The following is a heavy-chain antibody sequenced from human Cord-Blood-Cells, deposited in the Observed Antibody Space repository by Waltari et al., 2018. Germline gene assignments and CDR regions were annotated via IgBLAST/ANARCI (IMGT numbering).Heavy chain of an antibody. J-gene: IGHJ1*01. Sequence: HWVRQAPGKGLEWVAVISYDGSNKYYADSVKGRFTISRDNSKNTLYLQMNSLRAEDTAVYYCARVNRRIAAAGTGYFQHWGQGTLVTVSS. D-gene: IGHD6-13*01. V-gene: IGHV3-30-3*01. CDR2: ISYDGSNK. CDR3: ARVNRRIAAAGTGYFQH.